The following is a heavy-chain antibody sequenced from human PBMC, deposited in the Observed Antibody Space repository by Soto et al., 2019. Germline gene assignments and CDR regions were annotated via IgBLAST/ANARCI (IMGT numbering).Heavy chain of an antibody. CDR2: ISYDGSNK. Sequence: HPGGSLRLSCAASGFTFSSYAMHWVRQAPGKGLEWVAVISYDGSNKYYADSVKGRFTISRDNSKNTLYLQMNSLRAEDTAVYYCARDFGITITGPDWGQGTLVTVSS. D-gene: IGHD3-3*01. J-gene: IGHJ4*02. V-gene: IGHV3-30-3*01. CDR1: GFTFSSYA. CDR3: ARDFGITITGPD.